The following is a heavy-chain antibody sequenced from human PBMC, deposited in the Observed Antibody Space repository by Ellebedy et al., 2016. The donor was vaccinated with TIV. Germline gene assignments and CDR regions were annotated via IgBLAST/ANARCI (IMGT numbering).Heavy chain of an antibody. J-gene: IGHJ4*02. Sequence: PGGSLRLSCVVSGFTFSTYAMRWFRQAPGKGLEWVSALTTGGVTFYADSAKGRFTISRDSSKNTLYLQMNSLRVEDTAIYFCAKDSGRSGWISDYWGQGTLVTVSS. V-gene: IGHV3-23*01. CDR3: AKDSGRSGWISDY. CDR2: LTTGGVT. D-gene: IGHD3-10*01. CDR1: GFTFSTYA.